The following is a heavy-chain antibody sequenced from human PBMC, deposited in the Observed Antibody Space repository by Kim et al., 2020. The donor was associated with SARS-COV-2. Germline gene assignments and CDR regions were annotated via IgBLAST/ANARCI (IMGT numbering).Heavy chain of an antibody. D-gene: IGHD3-10*02. J-gene: IGHJ5*02. V-gene: IGHV1-69*04. Sequence: YAQEFQGRVTITADKSTSTAYMELSSLRSEDTAVYYCARELGIFGNWFDPWGQGTLVTVSS. CDR3: ARELGIFGNWFDP.